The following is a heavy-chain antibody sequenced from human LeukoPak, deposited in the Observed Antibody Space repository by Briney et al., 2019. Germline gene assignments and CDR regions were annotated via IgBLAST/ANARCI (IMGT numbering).Heavy chain of an antibody. D-gene: IGHD6-25*01. V-gene: IGHV4-31*03. J-gene: IGHJ4*02. CDR2: IYYSGST. Sequence: SETLSLTCTVSGGSISSVNYYWSWIRQHPGKGLEWIGYIYYSGSTFHNPSLKSRVTISVDTSKNQFSLKLSSVTAADTAVYYCARATSRPYYFDYWSQGTLVTVSS. CDR1: GGSISSVNYY. CDR3: ARATSRPYYFDY.